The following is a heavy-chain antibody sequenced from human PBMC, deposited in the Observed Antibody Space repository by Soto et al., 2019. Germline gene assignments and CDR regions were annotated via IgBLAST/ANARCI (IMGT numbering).Heavy chain of an antibody. V-gene: IGHV3-33*01. CDR1: GFTFSSYG. D-gene: IGHD3-22*01. J-gene: IGHJ6*02. CDR3: ARDRDDSSGYLVPHYYYGMDV. CDR2: IWYDGSNK. Sequence: QVQLVESGGGVVQPGRSLRLSCAASGFTFSSYGMHWVRQAPGKGLEWVAVIWYDGSNKYYADSVKGRFTISRDNSKNTLYLQMNSLRAEDTAVYYCARDRDDSSGYLVPHYYYGMDVWGQGTTVTVSS.